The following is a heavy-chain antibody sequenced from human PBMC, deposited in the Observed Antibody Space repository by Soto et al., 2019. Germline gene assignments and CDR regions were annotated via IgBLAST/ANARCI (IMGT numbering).Heavy chain of an antibody. CDR2: ISSSSSTI. J-gene: IGHJ6*02. CDR1: GFTFSSYS. D-gene: IGHD3-22*01. Sequence: GSLRLSCAASGFTFSSYSMNWVRQAPGKGLEWVSYISSSSSTIYYADSVKGRFTISRDNAKNSLYLQMNSLRDEDTAVYYCARDYYDSSGYYYYYYYGMDVWGQGTTVTVSS. V-gene: IGHV3-48*02. CDR3: ARDYYDSSGYYYYYYYGMDV.